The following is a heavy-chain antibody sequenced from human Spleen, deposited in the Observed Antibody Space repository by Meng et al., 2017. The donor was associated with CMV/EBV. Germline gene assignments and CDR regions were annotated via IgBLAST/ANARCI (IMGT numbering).Heavy chain of an antibody. J-gene: IGHJ6*02. Sequence: GSLRLSCTVSGGSISSYYWSWIRQPAGKGLEWIGRIYTSGSTNYNPSLKSRVTMSVDTSKNQFSLKLSSVTAADTAVYCCARDAAGTNYYYGMDVWGQGTTVTVSS. V-gene: IGHV4-4*07. D-gene: IGHD2-2*01. CDR3: ARDAAGTNYYYGMDV. CDR2: IYTSGST. CDR1: GGSISSYY.